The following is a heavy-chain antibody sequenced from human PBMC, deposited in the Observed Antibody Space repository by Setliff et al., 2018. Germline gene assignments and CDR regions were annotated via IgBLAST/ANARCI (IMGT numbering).Heavy chain of an antibody. CDR2: IYHSGST. CDR1: GGSISSSNW. V-gene: IGHV4-4*02. CDR3: ARGKSVTASNWFDP. D-gene: IGHD5-18*01. Sequence: SETLSLTCAVSGGSISSSNWWSWVRQPPGKGLEWIGEIYHSGSTNYNPSLKSRVTISVDKSKNQFSLKLSSVTAADTAVYYCARGKSVTASNWFDPWGQGTLVTVSS. J-gene: IGHJ5*02.